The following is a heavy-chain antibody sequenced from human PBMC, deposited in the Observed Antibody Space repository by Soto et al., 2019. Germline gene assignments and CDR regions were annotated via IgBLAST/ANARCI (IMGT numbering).Heavy chain of an antibody. CDR1: GYTFTNYF. CDR3: AREEGALDC. D-gene: IGHD1-26*01. J-gene: IGHJ4*02. Sequence: EASVKVSCKASGYTFTNYFIHWVRQAPGEGLEWMGIINPGDDSTTYAQKFQGRVTVTKDTSTSTVYMELSSLRSDDTAMYYCAREEGALDCWGQGTLVTVSS. CDR2: INPGDDST. V-gene: IGHV1-46*01.